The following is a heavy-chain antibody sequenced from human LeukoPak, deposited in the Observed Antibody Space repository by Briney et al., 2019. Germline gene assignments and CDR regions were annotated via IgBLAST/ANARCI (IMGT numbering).Heavy chain of an antibody. D-gene: IGHD6-6*01. J-gene: IGHJ4*02. CDR2: ISYDGTRK. V-gene: IGHV3-30*04. CDR3: AREAEFSSSPAFDS. Sequence: PGRSLRLSCVASGFNFNNHALHWVRQAPGKGLEWVTLISYDGTRKYYADSVKGRFTVSRDKSSNTLQLQMNSLKPEVTGLYYCAREAEFSSSPAFDSWGQGVLVTVSS. CDR1: GFNFNNHA.